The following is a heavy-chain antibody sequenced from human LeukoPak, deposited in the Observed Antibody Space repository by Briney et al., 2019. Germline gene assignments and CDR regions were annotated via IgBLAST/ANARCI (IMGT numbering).Heavy chain of an antibody. Sequence: ASVKVSCKASGYTFTSYYMHWVRQAPGQGLEWMGWINPNSGGTKYAEKFQGRVTMTEDTSTDTAYMELSSLRSEDTAVYYCATEVLYCSGGSCYYYWGQGTLVTVSS. J-gene: IGHJ4*02. CDR1: GYTFTSYY. D-gene: IGHD2-15*01. CDR2: INPNSGGT. CDR3: ATEVLYCSGGSCYYY. V-gene: IGHV1-2*02.